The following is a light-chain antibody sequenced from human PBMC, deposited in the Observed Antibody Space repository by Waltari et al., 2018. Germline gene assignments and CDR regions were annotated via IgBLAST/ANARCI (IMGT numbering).Light chain of an antibody. CDR2: DVL. CDR3: NSYTGYYTWV. J-gene: IGLJ3*02. Sequence: QSALTQPASVSGSLGQSITIPCTGTSSDIGFYNYVPWYQQHPGKAPKLIIYDVLKWPSGVSSRFSGSKSGNTASLTISGLQAEDEADYYCNSYTGYYTWVFGGGTKLTVL. V-gene: IGLV2-14*01. CDR1: SSDIGFYNY.